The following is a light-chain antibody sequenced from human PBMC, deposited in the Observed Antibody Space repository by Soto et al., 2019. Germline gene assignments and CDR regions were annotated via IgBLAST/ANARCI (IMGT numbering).Light chain of an antibody. J-gene: IGKJ5*01. CDR3: QQYKSWPPIT. Sequence: ETVMTQSPVTLSVSPGDTATLSCRASQRVSSHLAWYQQKPGQAPRLLIYAASTRATGIPVRFSGSGSETEFTLTIRSLQSEDSAVYYCQQYKSWPPITFGQGTRLEIK. CDR1: QRVSSH. V-gene: IGKV3-15*01. CDR2: AAS.